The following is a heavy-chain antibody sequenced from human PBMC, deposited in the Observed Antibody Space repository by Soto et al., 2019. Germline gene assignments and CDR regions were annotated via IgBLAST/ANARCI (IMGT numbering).Heavy chain of an antibody. CDR2: ITSSGGNT. V-gene: IGHV3-64*01. CDR1: GFTFSSYA. J-gene: IGHJ6*02. D-gene: IGHD2-21*01. Sequence: EVQLVESGGGLVQPGGSLRLSCAASGFTFSSYAMHWVRQAPGKGLEYVSVITSSGGNTDYASSVKGRFTISRDNSKNTLYLQMGGLRAEDMAVYYCARRIPFVYGMDVWGQGTTVTVSS. CDR3: ARRIPFVYGMDV.